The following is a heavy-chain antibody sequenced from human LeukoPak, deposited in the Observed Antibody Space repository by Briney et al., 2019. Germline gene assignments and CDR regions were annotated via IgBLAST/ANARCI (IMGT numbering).Heavy chain of an antibody. V-gene: IGHV3-23*01. CDR1: GFTFSSYA. CDR3: AKDGMYSSSSSYYFDY. CDR2: ISGSGGTT. J-gene: IGHJ4*02. Sequence: GGSLRLSCAASGFTFSSYAMSWVRQAPGKGLEWVSVISGSGGTTNYADSVKGRFTISRDYSKNTLYLQMNSLRAEDTALYYCAKDGMYSSSSSYYFDYWGPGTLVTVSS. D-gene: IGHD6-6*01.